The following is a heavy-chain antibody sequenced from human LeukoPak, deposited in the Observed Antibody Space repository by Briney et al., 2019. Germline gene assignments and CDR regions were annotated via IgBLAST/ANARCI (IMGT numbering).Heavy chain of an antibody. V-gene: IGHV4-34*01. D-gene: IGHD3-22*01. Sequence: PSETLSLTCAVYGGSFSGYYWSWIRQPPGKGLEWIGEINHSGSTNYNPSLKSRVTISVDTSKNQFSLKLSSVTAADTAVYYCARSDYDEGWFDPWGQGTLVTVSS. J-gene: IGHJ5*02. CDR3: ARSDYDEGWFDP. CDR2: INHSGST. CDR1: GGSFSGYY.